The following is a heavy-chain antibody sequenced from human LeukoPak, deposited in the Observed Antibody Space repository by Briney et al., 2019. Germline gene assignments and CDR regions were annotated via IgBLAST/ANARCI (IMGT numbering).Heavy chain of an antibody. V-gene: IGHV4-39*01. CDR1: GGSISSSSYY. Sequence: SETLSPTCTVFGGSISSSSYYWGWIRQPPGKGLEWIGSIYYSGSTYYNPSLKSRVTISVDTSKNQFSLKLSSVTAADTAVYYCARTHSSSWYYYYGMDVWGQGTTVTVSS. CDR3: ARTHSSSWYYYYGMDV. CDR2: IYYSGST. J-gene: IGHJ6*02. D-gene: IGHD6-13*01.